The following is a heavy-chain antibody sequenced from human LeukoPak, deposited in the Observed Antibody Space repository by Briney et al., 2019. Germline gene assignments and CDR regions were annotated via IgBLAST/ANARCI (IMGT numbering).Heavy chain of an antibody. D-gene: IGHD6-13*01. V-gene: IGHV1-24*01. CDR3: ARGYIAAAPFDY. J-gene: IGHJ4*02. CDR1: GYTLTELS. CDR2: FDPEDGET. Sequence: VASVKVSCKVSGYTLTELSMHWVRQAPGKGLEWMGGFDPEDGETIYAQKFQGRVTMTEDTSTDTAYMELSSLRSEDTAVYYCARGYIAAAPFDYWGQGTLVTVSS.